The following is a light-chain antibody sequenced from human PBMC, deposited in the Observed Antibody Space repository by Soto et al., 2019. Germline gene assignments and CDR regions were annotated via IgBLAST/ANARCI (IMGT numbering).Light chain of an antibody. CDR3: QVWDSGSDHYV. Sequence: SYELTQPPSVSVAPAQTATLTCEGSNIEGKSVHWYQQKPGQAPVLVVYDDSDRPSGIPERFTGSNSGNTATLTISRLEGGDEADYYCQVWDSGSDHYVFGSGTKVTVL. J-gene: IGLJ1*01. CDR1: NIEGKS. V-gene: IGLV3-21*02. CDR2: DDS.